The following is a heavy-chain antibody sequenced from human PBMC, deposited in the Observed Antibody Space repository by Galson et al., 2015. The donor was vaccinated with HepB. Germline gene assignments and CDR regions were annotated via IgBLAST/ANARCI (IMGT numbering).Heavy chain of an antibody. CDR3: ARDLSPNIAVAGPRYYYYYYGMDV. CDR2: ISSSSSYT. CDR1: GFAFSDYY. J-gene: IGHJ6*02. Sequence: SLRLSCAASGFAFSDYYMSWIRQAPGKGLEWVSYISSSSSYTNYADSVKGRFTISRDNAKNSLYLQMNSLRAEDTAVYYCARDLSPNIAVAGPRYYYYYYGMDVWGQGTTVTVSS. V-gene: IGHV3-11*06. D-gene: IGHD6-19*01.